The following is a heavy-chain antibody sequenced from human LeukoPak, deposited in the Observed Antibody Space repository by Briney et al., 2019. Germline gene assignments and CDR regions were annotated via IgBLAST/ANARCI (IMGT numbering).Heavy chain of an antibody. Sequence: GASVKVSCKASGYTFTSYDINWVRQATGQGLEWMGWMNPNSGNTGYAQKFQGRVTITRNTSISTAYMELSSLRSEDMAVYYCARCPYPYYFDYWGQGTLVTVSS. D-gene: IGHD2-2*01. CDR1: GYTFTSYD. J-gene: IGHJ4*02. V-gene: IGHV1-8*03. CDR3: ARCPYPYYFDY. CDR2: MNPNSGNT.